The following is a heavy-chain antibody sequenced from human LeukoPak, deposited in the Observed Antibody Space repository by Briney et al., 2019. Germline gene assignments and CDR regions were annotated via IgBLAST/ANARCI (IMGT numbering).Heavy chain of an antibody. V-gene: IGHV3-30-3*01. Sequence: GGSLRLSCAGSGFTFSSYAMHWVRQAPSKGLEWVAVISYDGSNKYYADSVKGRFTISRDNSKNTLYLQMNSLRAEDTAVYYCARVGVQWYSSSSCDYWGQGTLVTVSS. D-gene: IGHD6-6*01. J-gene: IGHJ4*02. CDR3: ARVGVQWYSSSSCDY. CDR1: GFTFSSYA. CDR2: ISYDGSNK.